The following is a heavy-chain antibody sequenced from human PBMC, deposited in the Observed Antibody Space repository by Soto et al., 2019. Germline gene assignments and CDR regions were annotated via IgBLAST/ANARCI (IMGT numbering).Heavy chain of an antibody. D-gene: IGHD6-19*01. J-gene: IGHJ4*02. Sequence: QVQLVQSGAEVKKPGSSVKVSCKASVGTFSSYAISWVRHAPGQGLEWMGGIIPIFGTANYAQKFQGRVTSTADEYTSTAYMELSSLRSEDTAVYYCASGVAVADPTVFDYWGQGTLVTVSS. V-gene: IGHV1-69*01. CDR3: ASGVAVADPTVFDY. CDR2: IIPIFGTA. CDR1: VGTFSSYA.